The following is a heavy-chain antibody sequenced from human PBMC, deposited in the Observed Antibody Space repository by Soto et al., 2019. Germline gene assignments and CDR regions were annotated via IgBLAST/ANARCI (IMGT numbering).Heavy chain of an antibody. D-gene: IGHD2-15*01. CDR2: ISAYNGNT. J-gene: IGHJ3*02. CDR3: ARDGIDIGVVVAAIDAFDI. Sequence: QVPLVQSGAEVKKPGASVKVSCKASGYTFTSYGISWVRQAPGQGLEWMGWISAYNGNTNYAQKLQGRVTMTTDTSTSTAYMELRSLRSDDMAVYYCARDGIDIGVVVAAIDAFDIWGQGTMVTVSS. V-gene: IGHV1-18*03. CDR1: GYTFTSYG.